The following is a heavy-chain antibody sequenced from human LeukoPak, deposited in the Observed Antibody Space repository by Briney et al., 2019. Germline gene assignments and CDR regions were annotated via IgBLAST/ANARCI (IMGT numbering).Heavy chain of an antibody. CDR3: TRDRGSSTLGDY. D-gene: IGHD7-27*01. Sequence: GGSLRLSCAASGFTFSSYTMSWVRQAPGKGLEWVGFIRSKAFGETAEYAASVKGRFTISRDDSKSIAYLQMNSLKTEDTAVYYCTRDRGSSTLGDYWGQGTLVTVSS. CDR2: IRSKAFGETA. CDR1: GFTFSSYT. J-gene: IGHJ4*02. V-gene: IGHV3-49*04.